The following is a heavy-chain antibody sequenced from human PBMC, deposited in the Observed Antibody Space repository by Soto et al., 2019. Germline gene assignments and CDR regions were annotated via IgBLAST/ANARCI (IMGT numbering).Heavy chain of an antibody. CDR1: GGTFSSYA. CDR2: IIPIFGTA. V-gene: IGHV1-69*01. Sequence: QVQLVQSGAEVKKPGSSVKVSCKASGGTFSSYAISWVRQAPGQGLEWMGGIIPIFGTANYAQKFQGRVTITADESTSTAYRELSSLRSEDTAVYYCARLSDETYYYDSSGYGYWFDPWGQGTLVTVSS. D-gene: IGHD3-22*01. J-gene: IGHJ5*02. CDR3: ARLSDETYYYDSSGYGYWFDP.